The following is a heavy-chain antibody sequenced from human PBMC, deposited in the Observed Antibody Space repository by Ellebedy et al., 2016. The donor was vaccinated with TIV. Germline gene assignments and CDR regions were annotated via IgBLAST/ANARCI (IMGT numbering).Heavy chain of an antibody. CDR1: GYTFISYG. V-gene: IGHV1-18*01. CDR3: AREKKVVPAAMISFYYYYYGMDV. CDR2: ISAHNGNT. J-gene: IGHJ6*02. Sequence: ASVKVSXXASGYTFISYGISWVRQAPGQGLEWMGWISAHNGNTNYAQKLQGRVTMTTDTSTSTAYMELRSLRSDDTAVYYCAREKKVVPAAMISFYYYYYGMDVWGQGTTVTVSS. D-gene: IGHD2-2*01.